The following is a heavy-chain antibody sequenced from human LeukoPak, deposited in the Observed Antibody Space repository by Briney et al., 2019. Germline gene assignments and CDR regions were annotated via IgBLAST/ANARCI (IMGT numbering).Heavy chain of an antibody. CDR2: IYPGDSDT. V-gene: IGHV5-51*01. CDR3: ARGGCGSSSCNYGLDV. J-gene: IGHJ6*02. D-gene: IGHD2-2*01. Sequence: GESLKISRKGSGYTFTNSWIAWVRQMPGGDPEWMGIIYPGDSDTKYSPSFQGQVTISADKSISTAYLQWSSLKASDTAMYYCARGGCGSSSCNYGLDVWGHGTTVTVSS. CDR1: GYTFTNSW.